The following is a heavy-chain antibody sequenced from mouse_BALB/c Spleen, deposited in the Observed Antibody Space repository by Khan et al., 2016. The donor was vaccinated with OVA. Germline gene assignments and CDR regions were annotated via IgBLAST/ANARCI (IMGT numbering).Heavy chain of an antibody. D-gene: IGHD2-12*01. CDR1: GDSITSGY. J-gene: IGHJ3*01. CDR3: ARSTYRYGCVY. V-gene: IGHV3-8*02. CDR2: IISTGYT. Sequence: EVQLQESGPSLVKPSQTLSLTCSVTGDSITSGYWNWIRKFPGNKLEYMGYIISTGYTYYNPSLQSRISITRHTSTNQYYLQLNSVTDEDTATYYCARSTYRYGCVYWGQGTLVTVSA.